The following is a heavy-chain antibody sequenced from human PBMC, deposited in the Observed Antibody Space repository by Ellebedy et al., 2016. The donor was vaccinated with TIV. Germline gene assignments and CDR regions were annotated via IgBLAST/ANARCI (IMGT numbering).Heavy chain of an antibody. CDR3: ASHMVRESTWFDP. V-gene: IGHV4-39*01. D-gene: IGHD3-10*01. J-gene: IGHJ5*02. CDR1: GGSTSSSSYY. Sequence: MPSETLSLTCTVSGGSTSSSSYYWGWIRQPPGKGLEWIGSIYYSGSTSYNPSLKSRVTISVDTSKNQFSLKLSSVTAAETAVYYCASHMVRESTWFDPWGQGTLVTVSS. CDR2: IYYSGST.